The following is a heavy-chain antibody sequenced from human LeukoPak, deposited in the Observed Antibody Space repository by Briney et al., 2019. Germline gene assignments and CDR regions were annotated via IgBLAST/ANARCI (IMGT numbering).Heavy chain of an antibody. D-gene: IGHD2-2*01. J-gene: IGHJ3*02. CDR1: GGSISSSSYY. CDR3: ARDFPAYCSSTSCDDDAFDI. CDR2: IYYSGST. Sequence: PSETLSLACTVSGGSISSSSYYWGWIRQPPGKGLEWIGSIYYSGSTYYNPSLKSRVTISVDTSKNQFSLKLSSVTAADTAVYYCARDFPAYCSSTSCDDDAFDIWGQGTMVTVSS. V-gene: IGHV4-39*07.